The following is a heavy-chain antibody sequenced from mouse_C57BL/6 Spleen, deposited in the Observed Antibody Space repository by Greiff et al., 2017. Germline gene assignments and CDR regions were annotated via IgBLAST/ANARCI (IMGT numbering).Heavy chain of an antibody. CDR2: IHPNSGST. D-gene: IGHD2-4*01. J-gene: IGHJ4*01. V-gene: IGHV1-64*01. CDR3: ARNYDYDVSLYAMDY. CDR1: GYTFTSYW. Sequence: QVQLQQPGAELVKPGASVKLSCKASGYTFTSYWMHWVKQRPGQGLEWIGMIHPNSGSTNYNEKFKSKATLTVDKSSSTAHMQLSSLTSEDSAVYYCARNYDYDVSLYAMDYWGQGTSVTVSS.